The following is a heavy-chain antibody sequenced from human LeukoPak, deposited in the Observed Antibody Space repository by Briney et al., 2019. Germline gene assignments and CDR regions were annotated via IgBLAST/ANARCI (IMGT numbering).Heavy chain of an antibody. D-gene: IGHD3-3*01. CDR3: ATGGAYEFRDDY. Sequence: SVKVSCKASGGTFSSYAISWVRQAPGQGLEWMGKIIPIYGRANYGQKFQGRVTITADESTTTSYMELSSLTAEDMAVYYCATGGAYEFRDDYWGQGTLVTVSS. CDR2: IIPIYGRA. CDR1: GGTFSSYA. J-gene: IGHJ4*02. V-gene: IGHV1-69*13.